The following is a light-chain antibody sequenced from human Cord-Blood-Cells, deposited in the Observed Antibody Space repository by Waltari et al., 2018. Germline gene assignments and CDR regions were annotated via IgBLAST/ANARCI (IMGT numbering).Light chain of an antibody. J-gene: IGLJ2*01. CDR3: GTWDSSLSAGV. CDR2: GNN. CDR1: SSNIGNNY. V-gene: IGLV1-51*01. Sequence: QSVLTQPPSVSAAPGQKVTISCSGSSSNIGNNYVSWYQQLPGTAPKLLMYGNNKRPSGIPDRVSGSKSGTSATLGITGLQTGDEADYYCGTWDSSLSAGVFGGGTELTVL.